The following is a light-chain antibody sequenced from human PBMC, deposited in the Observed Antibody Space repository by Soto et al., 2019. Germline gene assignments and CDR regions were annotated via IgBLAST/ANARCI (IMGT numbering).Light chain of an antibody. CDR1: QSIGSN. CDR3: QQYNNWPIT. CDR2: GAS. V-gene: IGKV3-15*01. Sequence: MTQSPSSLSASVGDRATLSCRASQSIGSNLAWYQQKPGQAPRLLIYGASTRATGIPARFSGSGSGTEFTLTISSLQSEDFAVYYCQQYNNWPITFGQGTRLEIK. J-gene: IGKJ5*01.